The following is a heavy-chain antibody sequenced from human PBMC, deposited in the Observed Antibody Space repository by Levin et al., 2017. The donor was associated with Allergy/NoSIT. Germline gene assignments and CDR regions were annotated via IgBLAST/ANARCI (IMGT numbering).Heavy chain of an antibody. D-gene: IGHD2-15*01. J-gene: IGHJ2*01. CDR2: IKEDGSEK. CDR1: GFTFSSYW. Sequence: GGSLRLSCVASGFTFSSYWMSWVRQAPGKGLEWVANIKEDGSEKYYVDSVKGRFTISRDNAKNSLFLQMNSLRAEDTAVYYCARELVVGPAEYFDLWGRGTLVTVSS. V-gene: IGHV3-7*04. CDR3: ARELVVGPAEYFDL.